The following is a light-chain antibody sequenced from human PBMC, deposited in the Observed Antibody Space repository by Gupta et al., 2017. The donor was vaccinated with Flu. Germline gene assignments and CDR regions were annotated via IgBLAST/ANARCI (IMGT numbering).Light chain of an antibody. V-gene: IGKV3-20*01. J-gene: IGKJ1*01. Sequence: PGERATLSCRASQSVSSSSLAWYQQKPGQAPRLLIYGASNRATGIPDRFSGSGSGTDFTLTISRLEPEDFAVYYCQDYGSSRTFGQGTTVEIK. CDR2: GAS. CDR1: QSVSSSS. CDR3: QDYGSSRT.